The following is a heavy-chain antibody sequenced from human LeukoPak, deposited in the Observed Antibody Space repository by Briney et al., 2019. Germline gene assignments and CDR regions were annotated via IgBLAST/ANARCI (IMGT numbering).Heavy chain of an antibody. CDR2: IWYDGSNK. CDR1: GFTFSSYG. V-gene: IGHV3-33*06. CDR3: AKDRAGATFFDY. J-gene: IGHJ4*02. D-gene: IGHD1-26*01. Sequence: TGGSLRLSCAASGFTFSSYGMHWVRQAPGKVLEWVAVIWYDGSNKYYADSVKGRFTISRDNSKNTLYLQMNSLRAEDTAVYYCAKDRAGATFFDYWGQGTLVTVSS.